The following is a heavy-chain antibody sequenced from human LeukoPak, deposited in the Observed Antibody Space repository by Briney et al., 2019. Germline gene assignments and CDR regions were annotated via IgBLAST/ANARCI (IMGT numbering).Heavy chain of an antibody. CDR1: GYTFTGYY. J-gene: IGHJ4*02. CDR2: INPYSGDT. D-gene: IGHD6-19*01. CDR3: ARDKGSGWFIDDY. V-gene: IGHV1-2*02. Sequence: ASVKVSCKASGYTFTGYYMSWVRQAPGQGLEWMGWINPYSGDTSYAQKFQGRVALTTDTSISTAYMDLSWLRSDDTAVYYCARDKGSGWFIDDYWGQGTLVTVSS.